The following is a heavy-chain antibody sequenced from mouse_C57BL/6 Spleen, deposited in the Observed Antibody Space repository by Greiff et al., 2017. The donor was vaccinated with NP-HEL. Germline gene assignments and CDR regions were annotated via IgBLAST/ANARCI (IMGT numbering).Heavy chain of an antibody. D-gene: IGHD2-2*01. Sequence: VQLQQSGTELVKPGASVKLSCKASGYTFTSYWMHWVKQRPGQGLEWIGNINPSNGGTTYNEKFKSKATLTVDKSSSTAYMQLRSLTSEDLAVYYCAVGGYYDAMDYWGQGTSVTVSS. J-gene: IGHJ4*01. CDR2: INPSNGGT. V-gene: IGHV1-53*01. CDR1: GYTFTSYW. CDR3: AVGGYYDAMDY.